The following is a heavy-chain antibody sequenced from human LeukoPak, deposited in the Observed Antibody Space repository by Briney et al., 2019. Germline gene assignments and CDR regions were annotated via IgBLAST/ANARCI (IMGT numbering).Heavy chain of an antibody. Sequence: GGSLKLSCAASGFTFSGSAMHWVRQASGKGLEWVGRIRSKANSYATAYAASVKGRFTISRDDSKNTAYLQMNSLKTEDTAVYYCTRHPDVRGGVITYWGQGTLVTVSS. CDR3: TRHPDVRGGVITY. J-gene: IGHJ4*02. V-gene: IGHV3-73*01. D-gene: IGHD3-10*01. CDR2: IRSKANSYAT. CDR1: GFTFSGSA.